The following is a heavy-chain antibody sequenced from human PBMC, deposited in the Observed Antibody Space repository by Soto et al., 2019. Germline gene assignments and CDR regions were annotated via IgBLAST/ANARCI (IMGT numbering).Heavy chain of an antibody. CDR1: GFTFSSYG. D-gene: IGHD3-22*01. CDR3: AKDLVTTSMIVVVILNY. V-gene: IGHV3-30*18. CDR2: IAYDGSNK. J-gene: IGHJ4*02. Sequence: GGSLRLSCAASGFTFSSYGMHWVRQAPGKGLEWVAVIAYDGSNKYYADSVKGRFTISRDNSKNTLYLQMNSLRAEDTAVYYCAKDLVTTSMIVVVILNYWGQGTLVTVSS.